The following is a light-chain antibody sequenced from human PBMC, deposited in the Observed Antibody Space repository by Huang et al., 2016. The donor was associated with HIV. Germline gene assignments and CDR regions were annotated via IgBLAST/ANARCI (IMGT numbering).Light chain of an antibody. CDR1: QSVDIF. V-gene: IGKV3-11*01. CDR2: DAS. CDR3: QQRSIWPRLT. J-gene: IGKJ4*01. Sequence: EIVLTQPPATLSLSPGETATLSCRASQSVDIFLAWFQQKPGQAPRLLDYDASTRATGVPYRFSASVSGTDFSLPSVSLEPEDFAVYYCQQRSIWPRLTFGGGTKVEIK.